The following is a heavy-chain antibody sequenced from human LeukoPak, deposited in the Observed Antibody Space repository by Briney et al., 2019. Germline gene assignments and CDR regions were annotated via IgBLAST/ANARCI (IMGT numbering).Heavy chain of an antibody. V-gene: IGHV4-38-2*01. J-gene: IGHJ4*02. Sequence: PSETLSLTCAVSGYAISRGYYRGWIRQPPGKGLEGIGSIYHSGSTYYNQSLKSRVTLSVDTSKNQFSLKLSPVTAADTAVYYCARPRESCSGGSCYYYYFAYWGQGTLVTVSS. D-gene: IGHD2-15*01. CDR3: ARPRESCSGGSCYYYYFAY. CDR2: IYHSGST. CDR1: GYAISRGYY.